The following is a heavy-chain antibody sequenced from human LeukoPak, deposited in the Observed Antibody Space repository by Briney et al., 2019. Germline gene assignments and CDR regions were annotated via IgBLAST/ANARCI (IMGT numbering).Heavy chain of an antibody. D-gene: IGHD2-15*01. V-gene: IGHV5-51*01. CDR1: GYTFPRYW. Sequence: HVESLKISCKGSGYTFPRYWIDWVRQMAGKGLELMGLIYVGGSDTRYSPSFQGQVTISADKSISTAYLQWGSLKASDTAMYYCARLGYCSGGTCYKSYFDYWGQGTLVTVSS. CDR3: ARLGYCSGGTCYKSYFDY. CDR2: IYVGGSDT. J-gene: IGHJ4*02.